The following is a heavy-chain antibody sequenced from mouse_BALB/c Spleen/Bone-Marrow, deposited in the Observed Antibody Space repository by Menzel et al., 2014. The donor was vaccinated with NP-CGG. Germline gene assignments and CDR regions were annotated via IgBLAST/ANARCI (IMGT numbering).Heavy chain of an antibody. CDR3: ARRYDYGYGPFAY. V-gene: IGHV5-12-2*01. J-gene: IGHJ3*01. Sequence: EVQRVESGGGLVQPGGSLKLSCAASGFTFSSYTMSWVRQTPEKRLEWVAYISNGGGSTYYPDTVKGRFTISRDNAENTLYLQMSSLKSEDTAMYYCARRYDYGYGPFAYWGQGTLVTVSA. D-gene: IGHD1-2*01. CDR2: ISNGGGST. CDR1: GFTFSSYT.